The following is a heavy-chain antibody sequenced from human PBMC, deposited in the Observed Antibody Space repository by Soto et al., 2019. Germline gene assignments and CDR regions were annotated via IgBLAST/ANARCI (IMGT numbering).Heavy chain of an antibody. CDR1: GGTFSSYA. CDR2: IIPIFGIA. Sequence: SVKVSCKASGGTFSSYAISWVRQAPGQGLEWMGGIIPIFGIANYAQKFQGRVTITADKSTSTAYMELSSLRSEDTAVYYCARDPRYCSSTSCYADQYNWFDPWGQGTLVTVSS. CDR3: ARDPRYCSSTSCYADQYNWFDP. J-gene: IGHJ5*02. V-gene: IGHV1-69*10. D-gene: IGHD2-2*01.